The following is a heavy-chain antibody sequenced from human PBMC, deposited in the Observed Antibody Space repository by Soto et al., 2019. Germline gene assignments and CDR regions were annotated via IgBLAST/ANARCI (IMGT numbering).Heavy chain of an antibody. CDR3: ARGGDYVWGSYRYMAYFDY. CDR1: GGSFSGYY. D-gene: IGHD3-16*02. J-gene: IGHJ4*02. CDR2: INHSGST. V-gene: IGHV4-34*01. Sequence: SETLSLTCAVYGGSFSGYYWSWIRQPPGKGLEWIGEINHSGSTNYNPSLKSRVTISVDTAKIQFSLKLSSVTAADTAVYYCARGGDYVWGSYRYMAYFDYWGQGTLVTVSS.